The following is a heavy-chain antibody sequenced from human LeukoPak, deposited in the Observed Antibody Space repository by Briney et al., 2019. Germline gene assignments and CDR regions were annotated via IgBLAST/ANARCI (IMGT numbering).Heavy chain of an antibody. V-gene: IGHV4/OR15-8*03. CDR3: ARGLDY. J-gene: IGHJ4*02. CDR2: INHSGST. Sequence: SETLSLTCVVSGDSISSNSWWGWVRQPPGKGLEWIGEINHSGSTNYNPSLKSRVTISVDTSKNQFSLKLSSVTAADTAVYYCARGLDYWGQGTLVTVSS. CDR1: GDSISSNSW.